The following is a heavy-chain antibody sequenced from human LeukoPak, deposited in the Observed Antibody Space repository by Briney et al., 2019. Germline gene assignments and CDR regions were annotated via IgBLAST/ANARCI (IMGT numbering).Heavy chain of an antibody. CDR2: IYTSGST. J-gene: IGHJ3*02. CDR3: ARSWMVGEGAFDI. D-gene: IGHD1-26*01. CDR1: GGSISSYY. V-gene: IGHV4-4*07. Sequence: SETLSLTCTVSGGSISSYYWSWLRQPAGKGLEWIGRIYTSGSTNYNPSLTSRVTMSVDTSKNQFSLKLSSVAAAGTAVYYCARSWMVGEGAFDICGQGTMVTVSS.